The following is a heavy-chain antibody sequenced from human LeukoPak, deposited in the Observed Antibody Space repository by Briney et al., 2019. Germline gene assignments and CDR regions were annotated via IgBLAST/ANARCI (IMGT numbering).Heavy chain of an antibody. V-gene: IGHV1-2*02. CDR1: GYTFTGYY. CDR2: INPNSGGT. D-gene: IGHD6-13*01. CDR3: ARDHSIAAAGRPGY. J-gene: IGHJ4*02. Sequence: ASVKVSCTASGYTFTGYYMHWVRQAPGQGLEWMGWINPNSGGTNYAQKLQGRVTMTTDTSTSTAYMELRSLRSDDTAVYYCARDHSIAAAGRPGYWGQGTLVTVSS.